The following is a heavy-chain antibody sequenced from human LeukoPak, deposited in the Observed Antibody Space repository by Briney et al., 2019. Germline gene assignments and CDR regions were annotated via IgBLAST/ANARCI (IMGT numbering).Heavy chain of an antibody. CDR2: IYYSGST. CDR3: ARGDYDSSGYLYYFDY. CDR1: GGSISSSSYY. V-gene: IGHV4-39*07. D-gene: IGHD3-22*01. Sequence: SETLSLTCTVSGGSISSSSYYWGWIRQPPGKGLEWIGSIYYSGSTYYNPSLKSRVTISVDTSKNQFSLKLSSVTAADTAVYYCARGDYDSSGYLYYFDYWGQGTLVTVSS. J-gene: IGHJ4*02.